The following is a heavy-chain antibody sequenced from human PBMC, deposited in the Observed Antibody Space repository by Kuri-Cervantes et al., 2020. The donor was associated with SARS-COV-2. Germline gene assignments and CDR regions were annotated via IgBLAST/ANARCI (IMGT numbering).Heavy chain of an antibody. CDR3: AKAGYIAAAGAYYYYYMDV. CDR1: GFTVSSNY. J-gene: IGHJ6*03. CDR2: IHSGGST. V-gene: IGHV3-53*01. D-gene: IGHD6-13*01. Sequence: GESLKISCAASGFTVSSNYMSWVRQAPGKGLEWVSVIHSGGSTYYADSVKGRFTISRDNSKNTLYLQMNSLRAEDTAVYYCAKAGYIAAAGAYYYYYMDVWGKGTTVTVSS.